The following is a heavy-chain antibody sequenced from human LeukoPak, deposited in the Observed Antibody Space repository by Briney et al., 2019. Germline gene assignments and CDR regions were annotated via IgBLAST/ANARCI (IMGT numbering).Heavy chain of an antibody. D-gene: IGHD5-18*01. V-gene: IGHV3-21*01. J-gene: IGHJ5*02. Sequence: GGSLRLSCAASGFTFSSYSMNWVRQAPGKGLERVSSISSSSSYIYYADSVKGRFTISRDNAKNSLYLQMNSLRAEDTAVYYCARRASYGRYNNWFDPWGQGTLVTVSS. CDR1: GFTFSSYS. CDR3: ARRASYGRYNNWFDP. CDR2: ISSSSSYI.